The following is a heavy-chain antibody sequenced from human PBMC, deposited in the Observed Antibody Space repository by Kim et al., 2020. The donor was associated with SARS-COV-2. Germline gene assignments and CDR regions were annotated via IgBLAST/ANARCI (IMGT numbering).Heavy chain of an antibody. Sequence: GGSLRLSCVASGFTFDDYAMHWVRQAPGKGLEWVSGITSNSRSLGYADSVKGRFTISRDSAKNSLLLQMNSLRPEDTALYYCAKDVRPYTRSSGPTDYYYGLDGWGQGATGPVSS. CDR1: GFTFDDYA. V-gene: IGHV3-9*01. D-gene: IGHD6-6*01. CDR3: AKDVRPYTRSSGPTDYYYGLDG. J-gene: IGHJ6*01. CDR2: ITSNSRSL.